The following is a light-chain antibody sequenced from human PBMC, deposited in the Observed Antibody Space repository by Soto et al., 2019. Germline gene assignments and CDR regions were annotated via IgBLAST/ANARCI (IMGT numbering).Light chain of an antibody. CDR3: QQYGSSPPWT. CDR2: GAS. CDR1: QSVSSH. J-gene: IGKJ1*01. Sequence: PGEGATVSCRASQSVSSHLAWYQQKPGQAPRLLIYGASSRATGIPDRFSGSGSGTDFTLTISRLEPEDFAVYYCQQYGSSPPWTFGQGTKVDIK. V-gene: IGKV3-20*01.